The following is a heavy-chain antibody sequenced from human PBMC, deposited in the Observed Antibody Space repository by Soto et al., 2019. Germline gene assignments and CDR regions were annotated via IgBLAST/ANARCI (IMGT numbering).Heavy chain of an antibody. CDR1: GYNFTGYY. V-gene: IGHV1-2*02. Sequence: GATVTVSCQASGYNFTGYYMHWVRQAPGQGLEWMGWINPNSGGTNYAQKFQGRVTMTRDTSISTAYMELSRLRSDDTAVYYCARVQLIAAAVSPSDVRGQGPSVTVSS. J-gene: IGHJ6*02. CDR2: INPNSGGT. CDR3: ARVQLIAAAVSPSDV. D-gene: IGHD6-13*01.